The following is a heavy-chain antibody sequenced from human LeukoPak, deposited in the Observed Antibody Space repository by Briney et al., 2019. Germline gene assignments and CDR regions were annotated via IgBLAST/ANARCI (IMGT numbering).Heavy chain of an antibody. V-gene: IGHV3-23*01. CDR1: GFTFSSYA. CDR2: ISGGGGST. CDR3: ATTFYDSSGYYPDY. Sequence: GGSLRLSCAASGFTFSSYAMSWVRQAPGKGLEWVSAISGGGGSTYYADSVKGRFTISRDNSKNTLYLQMNSLRAEDTAVYYCATTFYDSSGYYPDYWGQGTLVTVSS. D-gene: IGHD3-22*01. J-gene: IGHJ4*02.